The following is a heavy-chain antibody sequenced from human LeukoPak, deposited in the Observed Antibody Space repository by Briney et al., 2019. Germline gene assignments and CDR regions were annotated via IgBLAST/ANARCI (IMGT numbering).Heavy chain of an antibody. CDR2: ISSSSSTI. D-gene: IGHD4-17*01. J-gene: IGHJ4*02. V-gene: IGHV3-48*01. Sequence: GGSLRLSCAASGFTFSIYSMNWVRQAPGKGLEWVSYISSSSSTIYYADSVKGRFTISRDNDKNSLYLQMNSLRAEDTAVYYCARVPTTIYPYFDYWGQGTLVTVSS. CDR3: ARVPTTIYPYFDY. CDR1: GFTFSIYS.